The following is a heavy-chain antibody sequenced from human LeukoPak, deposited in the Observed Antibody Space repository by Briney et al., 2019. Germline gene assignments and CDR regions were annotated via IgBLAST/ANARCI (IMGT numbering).Heavy chain of an antibody. CDR3: ARQEYYYDSSGYPIGYGMDV. CDR2: INHSGST. Sequence: SETLSLTCAVYGGSFSGYYWSWIRQPPGKGLEWIGEINHSGSTNYNPSLKSRVTISVDTSKNQFSLKLSSVTAADTAVYYCARQEYYYDSSGYPIGYGMDVWGQGTTVTVSS. CDR1: GGSFSGYY. V-gene: IGHV4-34*01. D-gene: IGHD3-22*01. J-gene: IGHJ6*02.